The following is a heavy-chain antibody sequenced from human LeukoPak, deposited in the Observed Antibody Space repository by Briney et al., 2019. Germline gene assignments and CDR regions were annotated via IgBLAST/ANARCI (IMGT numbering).Heavy chain of an antibody. CDR1: GGSISSSSYY. D-gene: IGHD3-22*01. J-gene: IGHJ4*02. Sequence: PSETLSLTCTVSGGSISSSSYYWGWIRQPPGKGLEWIGSIYYSGSTYYNPSLKSRVTISVDTSKNQSSLKLSSVTAADTAVYYCARHPRWDSSGYYDYWGQGTLVTVSS. CDR2: IYYSGST. V-gene: IGHV4-39*01. CDR3: ARHPRWDSSGYYDY.